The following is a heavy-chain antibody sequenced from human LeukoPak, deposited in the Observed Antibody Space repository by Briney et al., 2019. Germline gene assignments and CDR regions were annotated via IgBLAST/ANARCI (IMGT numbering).Heavy chain of an antibody. Sequence: GGSLRLSCAASGFTFSSYSMNWVRQAPGKGLEWVSSISSSSSYICYADSVKGRFTISRDNAKNSLYLQMNSLRAEDTAVYYCARGKVLLWFGESLDYWGQGTLVTVSS. D-gene: IGHD3-10*01. CDR1: GFTFSSYS. J-gene: IGHJ4*02. CDR3: ARGKVLLWFGESLDY. V-gene: IGHV3-21*01. CDR2: ISSSSSYI.